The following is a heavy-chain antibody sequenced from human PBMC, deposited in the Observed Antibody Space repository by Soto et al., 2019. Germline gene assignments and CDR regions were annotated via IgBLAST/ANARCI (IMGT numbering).Heavy chain of an antibody. CDR1: GFTFDDYA. D-gene: IGHD3-10*01. V-gene: IGHV3-9*01. CDR2: ISWNSGSI. Sequence: ESGGGLVQPGRSLRLSCAASGFTFDDYAMHWVRQAPGKGLEWVSGISWNSGSIGYADSVKGRFTISRDNAKNSLYLQMNSLRAEDTALYYCAKAMVRGVIIRAWFDPWGQGTLVTVSS. J-gene: IGHJ5*02. CDR3: AKAMVRGVIIRAWFDP.